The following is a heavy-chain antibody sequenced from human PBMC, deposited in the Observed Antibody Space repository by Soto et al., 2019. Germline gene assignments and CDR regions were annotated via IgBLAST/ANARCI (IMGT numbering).Heavy chain of an antibody. CDR2: INHSGST. J-gene: IGHJ4*02. CDR1: GGSFSGYY. CDR3: ARRVLSRYCGGDCYSDYFDY. D-gene: IGHD2-21*02. V-gene: IGHV4-34*01. Sequence: AETVSLICAVYGGSFSGYYWSWIRQPPGKGLEWIGEINHSGSTNYNPSLKSRVTISVDTSKNQFSLKLSSVTAADTAVYYCARRVLSRYCGGDCYSDYFDYWGQG.